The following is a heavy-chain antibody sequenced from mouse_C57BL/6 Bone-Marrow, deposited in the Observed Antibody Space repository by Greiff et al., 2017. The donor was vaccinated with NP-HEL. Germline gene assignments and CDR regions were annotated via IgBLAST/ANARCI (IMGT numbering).Heavy chain of an antibody. V-gene: IGHV5-6*01. Sequence: EVQLQQSGGDLVKPGGSLKLSCAASGFTFSSYGMSWVRQTPDKRLEWVATISSGGSYTYYPDSVKGRFTISRDNAKNTLYLQMGSQKSGYKAMDYGARPPCGNYEFAYWGQGTLVTVSA. CDR3: ARPPCGNYEFAY. CDR1: GFTFSSYG. CDR2: ISSGGSYT. D-gene: IGHD2-1*01. J-gene: IGHJ3*01.